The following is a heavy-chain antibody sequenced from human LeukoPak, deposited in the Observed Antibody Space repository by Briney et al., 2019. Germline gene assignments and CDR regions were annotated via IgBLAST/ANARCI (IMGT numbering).Heavy chain of an antibody. V-gene: IGHV4-59*08. D-gene: IGHD4-17*01. CDR1: GGSISSYY. CDR2: IHYSGSI. J-gene: IGHJ6*02. Sequence: SETLSLTCTASGGSISSYYWSWIWQPPGKGLERIGYIHYSGSINYNPALKSRVTISVDTSKKQFSLKLSSVTAADTAVYYCARHVSGDYAWLDVWGQGTTVTVSS. CDR3: ARHVSGDYAWLDV.